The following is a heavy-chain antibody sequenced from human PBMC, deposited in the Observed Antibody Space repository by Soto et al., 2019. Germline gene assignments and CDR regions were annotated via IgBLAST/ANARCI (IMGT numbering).Heavy chain of an antibody. D-gene: IGHD1-1*01. CDR3: ARDHYGTTPDY. Sequence: PSGCLSLACTRSGDASSSRSYYWCWIRQPPGKGLEWIGNIYYSGSTYYNPSLKSRVTISVDTSKNQFSLKLSSVTAADTAVYYCARDHYGTTPDYWGQGTLVTVSS. J-gene: IGHJ4*02. CDR1: GDASSSRSYY. CDR2: IYYSGST. V-gene: IGHV4-39*01.